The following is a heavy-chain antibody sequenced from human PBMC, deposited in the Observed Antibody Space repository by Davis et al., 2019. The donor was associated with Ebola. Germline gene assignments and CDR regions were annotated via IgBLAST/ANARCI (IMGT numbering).Heavy chain of an antibody. CDR1: GGSISSYY. J-gene: IGHJ2*01. CDR3: ARDRTNWGSGWYFDL. D-gene: IGHD7-27*01. CDR2: IYYSGST. V-gene: IGHV4-59*01. Sequence: MPGGSLRLSCTVSGGSISSYYWSWIRQPPGKGLEWIGYIYYSGSTNYNPSLKSRVTISVDTSKNQFSLKLSSVTAADTAVYYCARDRTNWGSGWYFDLWGRGTLVTVSS.